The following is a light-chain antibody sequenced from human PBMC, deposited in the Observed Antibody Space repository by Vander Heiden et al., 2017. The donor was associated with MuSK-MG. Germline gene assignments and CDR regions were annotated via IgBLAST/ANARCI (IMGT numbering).Light chain of an antibody. CDR3: AAWEDSLSVV. V-gene: IGLV1-47*01. CDR1: SSNSGSNY. Sequence: QSVLTQPPSASGTPGQRVTISCSGSSSNSGSNYVYWYQQLPGTAPKLLIYRNNQRPSGVPDRFSGSKSGTSASLAISGLRSEDEADYYCAAWEDSLSVVFGGGTKLTVL. J-gene: IGLJ2*01. CDR2: RNN.